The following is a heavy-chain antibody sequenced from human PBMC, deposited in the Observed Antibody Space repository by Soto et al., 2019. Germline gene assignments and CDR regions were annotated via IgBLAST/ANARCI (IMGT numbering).Heavy chain of an antibody. J-gene: IGHJ4*02. Sequence: SETLSLTCTVSGDSISSYYWSWIRQPPGKGLEWIGYIYYTGSTNYNPSLKSRVTISVDTSKNQFSLKLSSVTAADTAVYYCARQLRYFSSLNYWGQGTLVTVSS. V-gene: IGHV4-59*01. CDR1: GDSISSYY. D-gene: IGHD3-9*01. CDR3: ARQLRYFSSLNY. CDR2: IYYTGST.